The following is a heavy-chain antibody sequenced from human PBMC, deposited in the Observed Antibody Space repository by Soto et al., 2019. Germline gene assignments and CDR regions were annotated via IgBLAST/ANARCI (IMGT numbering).Heavy chain of an antibody. CDR2: IYYSGST. D-gene: IGHD5-12*01. CDR3: ARAYGGYADY. J-gene: IGHJ4*02. CDR1: DRSINSHY. Sequence: SATLSLTCTGSDRSINSHYWSCFRQPPGKGLEWIGYIYYSGSTNYNPSLKSRVTISVDTSKNQFSLKLSSVIVADTAVYYCARAYGGYADYWGQGALVTVSS. V-gene: IGHV4-59*11.